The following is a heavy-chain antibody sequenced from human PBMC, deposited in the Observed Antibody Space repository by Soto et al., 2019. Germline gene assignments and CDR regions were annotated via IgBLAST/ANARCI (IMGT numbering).Heavy chain of an antibody. CDR3: ARLGFGVVDGYGMDV. D-gene: IGHD3-3*01. CDR1: GYTFTGYY. V-gene: IGHV1-2*04. Sequence: ASVKVSCKASGYTFTGYYMHWVRQAPGQGLEWMGWINPNSGGTNYAQKFKGWVTMTRDTSISTAYMELSRLRSDVTAVYYCARLGFGVVDGYGMDVWGQGTTVTVSS. CDR2: INPNSGGT. J-gene: IGHJ6*02.